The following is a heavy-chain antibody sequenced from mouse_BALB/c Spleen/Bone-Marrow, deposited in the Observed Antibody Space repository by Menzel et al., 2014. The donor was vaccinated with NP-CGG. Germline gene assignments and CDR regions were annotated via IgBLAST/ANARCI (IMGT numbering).Heavy chain of an antibody. Sequence: EVKLVESGPGLVKPSQTVSLTCTVTGISITTGNYRWSWIRQFTGNKLEWIGYIYYSGTITYNPSLTSRTTITRDTSKNQFFLEMNSLTAEDTATYYCARYGNYFDYWGQGTTLTVSS. CDR3: ARYGNYFDY. CDR2: IYYSGTI. J-gene: IGHJ2*01. CDR1: GISITTGNYR. D-gene: IGHD2-1*01. V-gene: IGHV3-5*02.